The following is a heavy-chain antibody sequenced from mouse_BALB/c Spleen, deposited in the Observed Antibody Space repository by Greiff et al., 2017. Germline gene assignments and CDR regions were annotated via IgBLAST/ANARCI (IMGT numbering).Heavy chain of an antibody. Sequence: EVQLQQSGPGLVKPSQSLSLTCTVTGYSITSYYAWNWIRQLPGNKLEWMGYISYSGSTSYNPSLKSRISITRDTSKNQFFLQLNSVTTEDTATYYCARVGNYVEWYFDVWGAGTTVTVSS. CDR3: ARVGNYVEWYFDV. CDR1: GYSITSYYA. CDR2: ISYSGST. D-gene: IGHD2-1*01. J-gene: IGHJ1*01. V-gene: IGHV3-2*02.